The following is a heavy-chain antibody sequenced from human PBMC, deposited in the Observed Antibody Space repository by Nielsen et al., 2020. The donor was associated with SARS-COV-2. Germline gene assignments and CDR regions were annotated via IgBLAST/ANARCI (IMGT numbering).Heavy chain of an antibody. CDR3: ARESSSSDAFDI. CDR1: GFTFSSYG. D-gene: IGHD6-6*01. CDR2: ISYDGSNK. Sequence: GGSLRLSCAASGFTFSSYGMHWVRQAPGKGLEWVAVISYDGSNKYYADSVKGRFTISRDNSKNTLYLQMNSLRAEDTAVYYCARESSSSDAFDIWGQGTMVTVSS. J-gene: IGHJ3*02. V-gene: IGHV3-33*05.